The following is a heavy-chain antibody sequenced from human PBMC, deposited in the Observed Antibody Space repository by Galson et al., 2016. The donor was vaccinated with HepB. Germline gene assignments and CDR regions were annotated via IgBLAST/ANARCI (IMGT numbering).Heavy chain of an antibody. CDR3: ARDMIGAVKAFDI. D-gene: IGHD6-13*01. V-gene: IGHV1-3*04. J-gene: IGHJ3*02. CDR2: LNTDNGLA. CDR1: GFTFISYT. Sequence: SVKVSCKASGFTFISYTLHWVRQAPGHRLEWMGWLNTDNGLAKYSQNFQGRVTFTRDTSANTAYMEVTSVRSEDTSVYYGARDMIGAVKAFDIWGQGTMVTVSS.